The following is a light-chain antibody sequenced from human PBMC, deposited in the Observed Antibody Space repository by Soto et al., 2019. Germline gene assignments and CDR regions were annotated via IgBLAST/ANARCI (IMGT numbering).Light chain of an antibody. V-gene: IGLV2-14*01. CDR1: SSDVGGYNY. Sequence: QSALTHPASVSGSPGQSITISCTGTSSDVGGYNYVSWYQHHPGKAPKLLIYEVSSRPSGVSHRFSGSKSGNTASLTISGLQAEDEADYYCTSYTSSSTLLFGGGTKVTVL. CDR3: TSYTSSSTLL. CDR2: EVS. J-gene: IGLJ2*01.